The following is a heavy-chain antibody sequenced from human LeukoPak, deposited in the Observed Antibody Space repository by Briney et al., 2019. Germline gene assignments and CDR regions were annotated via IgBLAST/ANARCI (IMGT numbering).Heavy chain of an antibody. V-gene: IGHV3-23*01. J-gene: IGHJ6*02. D-gene: IGHD3-22*01. Sequence: GGSLRLSCAASGFTFSNYAMAWVRQAPGKGLEWVSEISTGGGRTYYGDSMKGHFTISRDNSKNTLYLQMNSLRAEDTAVYYCARDLGDYYDSSGYYPPYYYYGMDVWGQGTTVTVSS. CDR3: ARDLGDYYDSSGYYPPYYYYGMDV. CDR1: GFTFSNYA. CDR2: ISTGGGRT.